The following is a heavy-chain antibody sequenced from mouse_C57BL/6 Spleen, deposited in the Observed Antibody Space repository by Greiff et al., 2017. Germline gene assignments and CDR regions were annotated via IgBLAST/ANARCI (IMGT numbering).Heavy chain of an antibody. CDR3: AREGNGGYGY. D-gene: IGHD1-1*02. CDR2: INPNNGGT. Sequence: EVQLQQSGPELVKPGASVTIPCKASGYTFTDYNMDWVKQSHGKSLEWIGDINPNNGGTIYNQKFKGKATLTVDKSSSTAYMELRSLTSEDTAVYYGAREGNGGYGYWGQGTTLTVSS. V-gene: IGHV1-18*01. J-gene: IGHJ2*01. CDR1: GYTFTDYN.